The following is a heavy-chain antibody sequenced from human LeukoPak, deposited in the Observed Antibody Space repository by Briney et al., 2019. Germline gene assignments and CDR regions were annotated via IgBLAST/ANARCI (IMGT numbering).Heavy chain of an antibody. CDR1: GFTFNNYA. J-gene: IGHJ4*02. CDR2: ISGSDDNT. Sequence: PGGSLRLSCAASGFTFNNYAMSLVRQAPGKGLEWVSTISGSDDNTYYADSVKGRFTVSRDISKNTLYLQMNSLRADDTAVYYCANDFDHWGQGTLVTVSS. CDR3: ANDFDH. V-gene: IGHV3-23*01.